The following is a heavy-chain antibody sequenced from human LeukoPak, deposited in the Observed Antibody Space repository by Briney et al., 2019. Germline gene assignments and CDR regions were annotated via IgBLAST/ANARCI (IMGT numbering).Heavy chain of an antibody. CDR3: ARAEMYSSGWYDWYFDL. CDR2: INHSGST. D-gene: IGHD6-19*01. V-gene: IGHV4-34*01. CDR1: GGSFSGYY. J-gene: IGHJ2*01. Sequence: SETLSLTCAVYGGSFSGYYWSWIRQPPGKGLEWIGEINHSGSTNYNPSLKSRVTISVDTSKNQFSLKLSSVTAADTAVYYCARAEMYSSGWYDWYFDLWGRGTLVTVS.